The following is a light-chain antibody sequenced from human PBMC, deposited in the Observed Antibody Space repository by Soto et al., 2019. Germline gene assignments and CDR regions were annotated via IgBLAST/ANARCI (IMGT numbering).Light chain of an antibody. CDR2: DAS. J-gene: IGKJ4*01. CDR1: QEISNH. Sequence: DIQMTQSPSSLSASVGDRVTITCRASQEISNHLAWFQQKPGKPPKSLIYDASSLQSGVPSKFSGSGSGTDFTLTINSLQPEDFATYYCQQYHNYPVTFGGGTKVEIK. CDR3: QQYHNYPVT. V-gene: IGKV1-16*02.